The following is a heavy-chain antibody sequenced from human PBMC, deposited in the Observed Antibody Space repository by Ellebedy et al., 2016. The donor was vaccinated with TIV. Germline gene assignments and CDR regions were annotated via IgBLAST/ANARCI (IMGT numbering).Heavy chain of an antibody. V-gene: IGHV3-48*03. D-gene: IGHD6-13*01. CDR3: ARGDSITAEGHADY. CDR1: CFTFSSHE. J-gene: IGHJ4*02. CDR2: ISSGGTI. Sequence: GESLKTSCAASCFTFSSHEMNWVRQAPRKVLELGSYISSGGTIYYADSVKGRFTISRDNAKNSLYLQLNSLRAEDTAIYYCARGDSITAEGHADYWGQGTLITVSS.